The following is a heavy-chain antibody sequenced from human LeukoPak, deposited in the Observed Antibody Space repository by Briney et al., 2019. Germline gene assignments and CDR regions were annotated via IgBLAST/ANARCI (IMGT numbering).Heavy chain of an antibody. Sequence: SETLSLTCAVYGGSFSGYYWSWIRQPPGKGLEWIGEINHSGSTNYNPSLKSRVTISVDTSKNQFSLKLSSVTAADTAVYYCARGRTIYGVVIIGYLLDYWGQGTLVTVSS. CDR2: INHSGST. CDR1: GGSFSGYY. V-gene: IGHV4-34*01. D-gene: IGHD3-3*01. CDR3: ARGRTIYGVVIIGYLLDY. J-gene: IGHJ4*02.